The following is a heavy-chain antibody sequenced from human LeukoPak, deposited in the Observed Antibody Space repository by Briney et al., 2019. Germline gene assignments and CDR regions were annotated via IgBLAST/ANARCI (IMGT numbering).Heavy chain of an antibody. V-gene: IGHV3-23*01. Sequence: AGGSLRLSCAASGFTFSSYAMSWVRQAPGKGLEWVSAISGSGGSTYYADSVKGRFTISRDNSKNTLYLQMNSLRAEDTAVYYCAKGGGSSWYIFDYWGQGTLVTVSS. CDR3: AKGGGSSWYIFDY. D-gene: IGHD6-13*01. CDR1: GFTFSSYA. J-gene: IGHJ4*02. CDR2: ISGSGGST.